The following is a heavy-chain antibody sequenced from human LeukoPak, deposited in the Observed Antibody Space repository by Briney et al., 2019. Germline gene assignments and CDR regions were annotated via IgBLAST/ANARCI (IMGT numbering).Heavy chain of an antibody. CDR2: INPNSGGT. Sequence: ASLKVSCKVSGYTFTGYYIHWVRQAPGQGLEWMGWINPNSGGTNYAQKFQGRVTMTRDTSISTDYMELSRLRSDDTAVYYCARGSRPGVVNHDAFDIWGQGTMVTVSS. D-gene: IGHD3-3*01. CDR1: GYTFTGYY. CDR3: ARGSRPGVVNHDAFDI. J-gene: IGHJ3*02. V-gene: IGHV1-2*02.